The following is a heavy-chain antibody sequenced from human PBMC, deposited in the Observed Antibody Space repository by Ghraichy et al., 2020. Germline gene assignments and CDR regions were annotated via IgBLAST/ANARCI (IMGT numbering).Heavy chain of an antibody. J-gene: IGHJ4*02. Sequence: SQTLSLTCAVYGGSFSGYYWSWIRQPPGKGLEWIGEINHSGSTNYNPSLKSRVTISVDTSKNQFSLKLSSVTAADTAVYYCARVVPAAVPLDYWGQGTLVTVSS. CDR1: GGSFSGYY. V-gene: IGHV4-34*01. CDR2: INHSGST. D-gene: IGHD2-2*01. CDR3: ARVVPAAVPLDY.